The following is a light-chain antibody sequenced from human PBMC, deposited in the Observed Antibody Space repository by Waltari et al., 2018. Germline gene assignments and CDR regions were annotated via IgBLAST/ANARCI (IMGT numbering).Light chain of an antibody. Sequence: EIVLTQSPVTLSLSPGERATLSCRASQSVGSYLAWYQQKPGQAPRPLIYAASNRATGIPARFRGSGSGTDFTLTISSLEPEDSAVYYCQHRAHWPPDATFGPGTKVDIK. CDR2: AAS. CDR1: QSVGSY. CDR3: QHRAHWPPDAT. J-gene: IGKJ3*01. V-gene: IGKV3-11*01.